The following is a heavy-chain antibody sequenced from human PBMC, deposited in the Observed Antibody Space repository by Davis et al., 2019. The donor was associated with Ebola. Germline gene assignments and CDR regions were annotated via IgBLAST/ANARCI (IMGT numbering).Heavy chain of an antibody. CDR1: GGTFSSYT. CDR3: ATLWFGELLGMDV. D-gene: IGHD3-10*01. J-gene: IGHJ6*04. CDR2: INPNSGGT. Sequence: ASVKVSCKASGGTFSSYTISWVRQAPGQGLEWMGRINPNSGGTNYAQKFQGRVTMTRDTSISTAYMELSRLRSDDTAVYYCATLWFGELLGMDVWGKGTTVTVSS. V-gene: IGHV1-2*06.